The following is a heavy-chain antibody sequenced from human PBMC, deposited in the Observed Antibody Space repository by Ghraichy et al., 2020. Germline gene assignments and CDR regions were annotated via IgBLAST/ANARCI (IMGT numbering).Heavy chain of an antibody. D-gene: IGHD3-16*01. J-gene: IGHJ4*02. CDR2: ISGSGGST. V-gene: IGHV3-23*01. CDR1: GFTFSSYA. CDR3: AKRGGVTTFGGFDY. Sequence: GGSLRLSCAASGFTFSSYAMSWVRQAPGKGLEWVSAISGSGGSTYYADSVKGRFTISRDNSKNTLYLQMNSLRAEDTAVYYSAKRGGVTTFGGFDYWGQGTLVTVSS.